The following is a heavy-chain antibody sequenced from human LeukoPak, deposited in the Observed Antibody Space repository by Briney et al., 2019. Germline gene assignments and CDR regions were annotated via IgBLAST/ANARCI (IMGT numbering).Heavy chain of an antibody. J-gene: IGHJ4*02. V-gene: IGHV4-38-2*02. Sequence: PSETLSLTCTVSGYSISSGYYWSWIRQPPGKGLEWIGSIYHSGSTYYNPSLKSRVTISVDTSKNQFSLKLSSVTAADTAVYYCATQIGAIVATTYFDYWGQGTLVTVSS. CDR1: GYSISSGYY. CDR2: IYHSGST. D-gene: IGHD5-12*01. CDR3: ATQIGAIVATTYFDY.